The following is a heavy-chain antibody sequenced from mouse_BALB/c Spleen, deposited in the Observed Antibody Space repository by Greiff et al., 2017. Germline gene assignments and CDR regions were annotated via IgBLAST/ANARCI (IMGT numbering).Heavy chain of an antibody. V-gene: IGHV2-9*02. CDR1: GFSLTRYG. CDR2: IWAGGST. CDR3: ARESLDLLYAMDY. Sequence: QVQLQQSGPGLVAPSQSLSITCTVSGFSLTRYGVHWVRQPPGKGLEWLGVIWAGGSTNYNSALMSRLSISKDNSKSQVFLKMNSLQTDDTAMYYCARESLDLLYAMDYWGQGTSVTVSS. J-gene: IGHJ4*01.